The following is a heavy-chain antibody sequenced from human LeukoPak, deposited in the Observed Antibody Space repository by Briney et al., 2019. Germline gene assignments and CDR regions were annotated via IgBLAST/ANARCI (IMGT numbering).Heavy chain of an antibody. J-gene: IGHJ4*02. Sequence: ASVTVSCKASGYTFTGYYMHWVRQAPGQGLEWMGWINPNSGGTNYAQKFQGRVTMTRDTSISTAYMELSRLRSDDTAVYYCAVTIFGVLTGGYWGQGTLVTVSS. D-gene: IGHD3-3*01. V-gene: IGHV1-2*02. CDR1: GYTFTGYY. CDR2: INPNSGGT. CDR3: AVTIFGVLTGGY.